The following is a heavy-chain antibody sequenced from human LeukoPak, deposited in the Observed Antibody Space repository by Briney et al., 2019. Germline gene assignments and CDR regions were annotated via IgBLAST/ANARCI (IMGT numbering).Heavy chain of an antibody. CDR1: GFTFSSYA. V-gene: IGHV3-23*01. CDR2: ISGSGGDT. D-gene: IGHD2-21*01. CDR3: AIGAAGTLVGHYFDS. Sequence: GGSLRLSCAASGFTFSSYAMSWVRQAPGKGLEWVSSISGSGGDTHYADSVKGRFSISRDNSKNTLYVQMNSLGAEDTAVYYCAIGAAGTLVGHYFDSWGQGTLVTVSS. J-gene: IGHJ4*02.